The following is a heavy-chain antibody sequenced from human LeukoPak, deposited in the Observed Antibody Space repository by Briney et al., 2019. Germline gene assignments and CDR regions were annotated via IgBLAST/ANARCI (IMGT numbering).Heavy chain of an antibody. D-gene: IGHD3-9*01. V-gene: IGHV3-33*01. CDR2: IWYDGSNK. CDR3: ARGHYDILTGYAPDYYGMDV. CDR1: GFTFSSYG. J-gene: IGHJ6*02. Sequence: GGSLRLSCAASGFTFSSYGMHWVRQAPGKGLEWVAVIWYDGSNKYYADSVKGRFTISRDNSKNTLYLQMNSLRAEDTAVYYCARGHYDILTGYAPDYYGMDVWGQGTTVVVSS.